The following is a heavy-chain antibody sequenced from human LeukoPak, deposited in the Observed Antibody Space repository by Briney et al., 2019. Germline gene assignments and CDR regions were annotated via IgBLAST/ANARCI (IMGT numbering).Heavy chain of an antibody. CDR2: IYHSGST. CDR3: ARAKYSSSSLFDY. Sequence: SETLSLTCAVSGYSISSGYYWGWIRQPPGKGLEWIGSIYHSGSTYYNPSLKSRVTISVDTSKNQFSLKLSSVTAADTAVYYCARAKYSSSSLFDYWGQGTLVTVSS. J-gene: IGHJ4*02. V-gene: IGHV4-38-2*01. CDR1: GYSISSGYY. D-gene: IGHD6-6*01.